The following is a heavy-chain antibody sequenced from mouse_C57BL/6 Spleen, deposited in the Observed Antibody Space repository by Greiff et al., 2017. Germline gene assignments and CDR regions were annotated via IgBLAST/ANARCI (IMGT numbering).Heavy chain of an antibody. CDR2: IHPNSGST. CDR3: AREGSSGHLYYYAMDY. J-gene: IGHJ4*01. CDR1: GYTFTSYW. V-gene: IGHV1-64*01. Sequence: VQLQQPGAELVKPGASVKLSCKASGYTFTSYWMHWVKQRPGQGLEWIGMIHPNSGSTNYNEKFKSKATLTVDKSSSTAYMQLSSLTSEDSAVYDCAREGSSGHLYYYAMDYWGQGTSVTVSS. D-gene: IGHD3-2*02.